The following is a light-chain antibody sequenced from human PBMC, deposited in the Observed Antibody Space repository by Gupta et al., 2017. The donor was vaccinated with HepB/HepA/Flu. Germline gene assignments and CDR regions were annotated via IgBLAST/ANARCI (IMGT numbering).Light chain of an antibody. CDR2: GAS. V-gene: IGKV3-20*01. CDR1: QRVSSSY. J-gene: IGKJ5*01. Sequence: EIVLTQSPGTLSLSPGERATLSCRASQRVSSSYLAWYQQKPGQAPRLLIYGASSRATDIPDRVRGSGSGTDFTLTISRLEPEDVAVYYCQQYGSSPGTFGQGTRLDIK. CDR3: QQYGSSPGT.